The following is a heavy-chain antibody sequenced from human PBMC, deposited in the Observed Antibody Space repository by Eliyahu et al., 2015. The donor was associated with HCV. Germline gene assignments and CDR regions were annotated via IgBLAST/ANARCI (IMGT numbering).Heavy chain of an antibody. D-gene: IGHD3-22*01. CDR1: GYXFIGYY. CDR3: ARDPSDSSGYYADY. Sequence: QVQLVQSGAEVKKPGASVXVSCKASGYXFIGYYMHWVRQAPGQGLEWMGWINPNSGGTNYAQKFQGRVTMTRDTSISTAYMELSRLRSDDTAVYYCARDPSDSSGYYADYWGQGTLVTVSS. CDR2: INPNSGGT. V-gene: IGHV1-2*02. J-gene: IGHJ4*02.